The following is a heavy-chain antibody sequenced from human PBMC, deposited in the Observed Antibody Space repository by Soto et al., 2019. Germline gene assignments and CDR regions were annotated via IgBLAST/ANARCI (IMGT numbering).Heavy chain of an antibody. CDR3: ASRGPNGGFFDY. V-gene: IGHV3-23*01. D-gene: IGHD7-27*01. Sequence: EVQLLESGGGLVQPGGSLRLSCAASGFTFSSYVMNWVRQAPGKGLEWVSTISSSAASTYYADTVKGRFTISRDNSKNTLYLQMNSLRAEDTAVYYCASRGPNGGFFDYWGQGTLAAVSS. J-gene: IGHJ4*02. CDR1: GFTFSSYV. CDR2: ISSSAAST.